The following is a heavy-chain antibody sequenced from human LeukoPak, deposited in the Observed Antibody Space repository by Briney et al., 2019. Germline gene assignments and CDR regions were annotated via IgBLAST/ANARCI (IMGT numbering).Heavy chain of an antibody. Sequence: LGEALKISWKGSGYSFTSYWIGWVRQMPGKGLEWMGIIYPGDSDTRYSPSFQGQVTISAGKSISTAYLQWSSRKASDTAMYYCGSSSGSDAFDIWGQGTMVTVSS. J-gene: IGHJ3*02. V-gene: IGHV5-51*01. D-gene: IGHD3-22*01. CDR2: IYPGDSDT. CDR3: GSSSGSDAFDI. CDR1: GYSFTSYW.